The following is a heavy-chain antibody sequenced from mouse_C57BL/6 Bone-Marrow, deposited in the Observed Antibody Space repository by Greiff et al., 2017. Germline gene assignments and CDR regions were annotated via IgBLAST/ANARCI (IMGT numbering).Heavy chain of an antibody. CDR3: ARNGYDYGGAY. D-gene: IGHD2-4*01. CDR1: GYTFTSYW. CDR2: IHPNSGST. Sequence: QVQLQQPGAELVKPGASVKLSCKASGYTFTSYWMHWVKQRPGHGLEWIGMIHPNSGSTNYNEKFKSKATLTVDKSSSTAYMQLSSLTSEDSAVYYCARNGYDYGGAYWGQGTLVTVSA. J-gene: IGHJ3*01. V-gene: IGHV1-64*01.